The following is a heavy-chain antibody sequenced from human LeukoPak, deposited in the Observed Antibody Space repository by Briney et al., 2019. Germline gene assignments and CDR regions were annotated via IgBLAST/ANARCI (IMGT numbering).Heavy chain of an antibody. CDR2: INTYNGNT. CDR1: GYTFTSFG. V-gene: IGHV1-18*01. Sequence: PGASVKVSCKASGYTFTSFGISWVRQAPGQGLEWMGWINTYNGNTKYAQKVQGRVTMTTDTSTSTAYMEVRSLRSDDTAVYYCARDLVHHRLLATGYNWFDPWGQGTLVTVPS. J-gene: IGHJ5*02. CDR3: ARDLVHHRLLATGYNWFDP. D-gene: IGHD3-9*01.